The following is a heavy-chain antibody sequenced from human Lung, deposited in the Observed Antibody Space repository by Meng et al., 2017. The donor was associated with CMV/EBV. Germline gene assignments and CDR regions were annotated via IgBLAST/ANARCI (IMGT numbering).Heavy chain of an antibody. CDR3: AQDSPYNTNYGWFDP. CDR1: GFTFDEFA. Sequence: SCIVSGFTFDEFAMHWVRQAPGKGLEWVSGIGWNSGSIDYADSVKGRFTISRDNAKNSLYLQMNSLRTEDKALYYCAQDSPYNTNYGWFDPWGQGXLVTVSS. CDR2: IGWNSGSI. D-gene: IGHD4-17*01. V-gene: IGHV3-9*01. J-gene: IGHJ5*02.